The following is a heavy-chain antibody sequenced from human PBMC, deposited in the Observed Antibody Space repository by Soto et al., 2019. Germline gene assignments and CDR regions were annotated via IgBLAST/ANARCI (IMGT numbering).Heavy chain of an antibody. Sequence: SETLSLTCTVSGGSISSGDYYWSWIRQPPGKGLEWIGYIYYSGSTYYNPTLKSRVYISVDTSKNQFSLNLTSVTAADTAVYYCARDLRHDYRSGDPDYWGQGTLVTVSS. CDR1: GGSISSGDYY. CDR3: ARDLRHDYRSGDPDY. V-gene: IGHV4-30-4*01. D-gene: IGHD3-3*01. CDR2: IYYSGST. J-gene: IGHJ4*02.